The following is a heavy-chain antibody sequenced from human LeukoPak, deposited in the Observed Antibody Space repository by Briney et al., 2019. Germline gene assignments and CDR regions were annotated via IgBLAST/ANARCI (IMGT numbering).Heavy chain of an antibody. CDR1: GYTFTGYY. Sequence: ASVKVSCKASGYTFTGYYMHWVRQAPGQGLEWMGWINPNSGGTNYAQKFQGRVTMTRDTSISTAYMELSRLRSDDTAVYYCARDVGRIAARVRNWFDHWGQGTLVTVSS. D-gene: IGHD6-6*01. CDR3: ARDVGRIAARVRNWFDH. V-gene: IGHV1-2*02. CDR2: INPNSGGT. J-gene: IGHJ5*02.